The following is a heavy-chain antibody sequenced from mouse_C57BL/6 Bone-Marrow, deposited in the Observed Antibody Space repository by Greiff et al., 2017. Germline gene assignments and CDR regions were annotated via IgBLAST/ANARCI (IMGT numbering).Heavy chain of an antibody. CDR2: IGGGGGNT. V-gene: IGHV5-9*01. CDR3: ARLGGLLQDPWFAY. D-gene: IGHD1-1*02. CDR1: GFTFSSYT. Sequence: EVLLVESGGGLVKPGGSLKLSCAASGFTFSSYTMSWVRQTPEERLEWVATIGGGGGNTYYPDRVQGRFTISRDNAKNTLYLHMSRLRSEDTALYYWARLGGLLQDPWFAYWGRGNLVTVSA. J-gene: IGHJ3*01.